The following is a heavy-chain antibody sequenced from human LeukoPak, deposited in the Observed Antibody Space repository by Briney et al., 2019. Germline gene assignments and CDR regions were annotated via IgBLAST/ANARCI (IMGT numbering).Heavy chain of an antibody. D-gene: IGHD2-15*01. CDR2: IYYSGST. CDR3: ARDSLLGNYFDY. Sequence: PSETLSLTCTVSGGSISSYYWSWIRQPPGKGLEWIGYIYYSGSTNYNPSLKSRVTISVDTSKNQFSLKLSSVTAADTAVYYCARDSLLGNYFDYWGQGTLVTVSS. CDR1: GGSISSYY. V-gene: IGHV4-59*01. J-gene: IGHJ4*02.